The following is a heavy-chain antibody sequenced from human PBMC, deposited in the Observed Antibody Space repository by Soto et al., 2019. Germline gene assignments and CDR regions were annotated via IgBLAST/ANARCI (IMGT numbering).Heavy chain of an antibody. Sequence: QVQLQQWGAGLLKPSETLSLTCAVYGGSFSGYYWSWIRQPPGKGLEGIGEINHSGITNNNPSLKSRVTISVETSKNQFSLKLSSVTAADTAVYYCARQGFGERQFDYWGQGTLVTVSS. D-gene: IGHD3-10*01. V-gene: IGHV4-34*01. CDR2: INHSGIT. J-gene: IGHJ4*02. CDR3: ARQGFGERQFDY. CDR1: GGSFSGYY.